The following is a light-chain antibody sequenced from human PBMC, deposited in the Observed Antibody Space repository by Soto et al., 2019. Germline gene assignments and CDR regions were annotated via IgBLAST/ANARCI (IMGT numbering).Light chain of an antibody. CDR2: EVS. V-gene: IGLV2-8*01. CDR3: SSYAGSLYV. J-gene: IGLJ1*01. CDR1: SSDVGAYNY. Sequence: QSVLTQPPSASGSPGQSVTISCTGTSSDVGAYNYVSWYQQHPGKAPKLMIYEVSKRPSGVPDRFSGSKSGNTASLTVSGLQSDDEADYYCSSYAGSLYVFGTGTKVTVL.